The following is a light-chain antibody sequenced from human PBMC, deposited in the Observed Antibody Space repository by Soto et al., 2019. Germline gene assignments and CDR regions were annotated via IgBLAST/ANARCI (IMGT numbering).Light chain of an antibody. CDR1: QSVSND. J-gene: IGKJ1*01. V-gene: IGKV1-6*01. Sequence: AILMTQSPSSLSASVGDRATISCRASQSVSNDLAWYQQKPGQAPRLLLFAASTFPTGVPSRFSGGGSGTDFTLTISRLQPEDFAFYYCHQHHYFSFTFGQGTKVEIK. CDR2: AAS. CDR3: HQHHYFSFT.